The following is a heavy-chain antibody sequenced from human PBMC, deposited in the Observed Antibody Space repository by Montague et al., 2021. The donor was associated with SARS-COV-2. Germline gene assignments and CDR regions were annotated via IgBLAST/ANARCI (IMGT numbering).Heavy chain of an antibody. Sequence: SLRLSCAASGFTFTSYGMHWVRQAPGKGLEWAAVIWYDGSNKYYADSVKGRFTISRDNSKNTLYLQMNNLRAEDTAVYYCARESGFGDHGNAFDIWGQGTMVTVSS. J-gene: IGHJ3*02. V-gene: IGHV3-33*01. D-gene: IGHD4-17*01. CDR3: ARESGFGDHGNAFDI. CDR1: GFTFTSYG. CDR2: IWYDGSNK.